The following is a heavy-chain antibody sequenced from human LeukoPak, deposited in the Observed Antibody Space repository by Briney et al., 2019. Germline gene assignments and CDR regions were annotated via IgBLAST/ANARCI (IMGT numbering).Heavy chain of an antibody. Sequence: ASVKVSCKASGYTFTSNAMHWVRQAPGQRPEWMGWINTGNGNTKYSQKFQGRVTISRDTSANTAYMEVSSLRSEDTAVYYCARGAAEGLDRWGQGTLITVSS. CDR3: ARGAAEGLDR. D-gene: IGHD6-13*01. CDR2: INTGNGNT. CDR1: GYTFTSNA. J-gene: IGHJ5*02. V-gene: IGHV1-3*04.